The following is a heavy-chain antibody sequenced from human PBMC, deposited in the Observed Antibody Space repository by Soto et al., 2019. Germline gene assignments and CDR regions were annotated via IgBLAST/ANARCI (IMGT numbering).Heavy chain of an antibody. V-gene: IGHV3-30*18. CDR1: GFTFSSYG. J-gene: IGHJ4*02. CDR2: ISYDGSNK. D-gene: IGHD3-22*01. Sequence: QVQLVESGGGVVQPGRSLRLSCAASGFTFSSYGMHWVRQAPGKGLEWVAVISYDGSNKYYADPVKGRFTISRDNSKNTLYLQMNSLRAEDTAVYYCAKDSHSSFFRHYYDSSGSQGAFDYWGQGTLVTVSS. CDR3: AKDSHSSFFRHYYDSSGSQGAFDY.